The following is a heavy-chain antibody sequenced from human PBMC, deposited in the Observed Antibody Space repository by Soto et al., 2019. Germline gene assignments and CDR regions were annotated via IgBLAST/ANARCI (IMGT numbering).Heavy chain of an antibody. CDR3: RSSTSCYDESCVDV. J-gene: IGHJ6*02. CDR1: GYSISSGNY. V-gene: IGHV4-38-2*01. D-gene: IGHD2-2*01. Sequence: SETLSLTCAVSGYSISSGNYWAWIRQPPGRGLEWIGSLYHIGSTHYNTSLKSRVTIPVDTSKNHFSLELSSVTAADTAIYYCRSSTSCYDESCVDVWGQGTMVAVSS. CDR2: LYHIGST.